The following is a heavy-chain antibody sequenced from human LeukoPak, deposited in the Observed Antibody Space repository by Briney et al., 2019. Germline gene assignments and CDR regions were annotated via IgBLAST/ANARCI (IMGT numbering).Heavy chain of an antibody. CDR1: GGSISSGDYY. CDR3: ARAYCGGDCYRDAFDI. CDR2: IYYSGST. J-gene: IGHJ3*02. Sequence: SQTLSLTCTVSGGSISSGDYYWSWIRQPPGKGLEWIVYIYYSGSTNYNPSLKSRVTISVDTSKNQFSLKLSSVTAADTAVYYCARAYCGGDCYRDAFDIWGQGTMVTVSS. D-gene: IGHD2-21*01. V-gene: IGHV4-61*08.